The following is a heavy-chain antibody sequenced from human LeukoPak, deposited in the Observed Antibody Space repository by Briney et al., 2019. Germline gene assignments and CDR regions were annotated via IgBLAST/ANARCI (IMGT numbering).Heavy chain of an antibody. V-gene: IGHV3-23*01. J-gene: IGHJ4*02. Sequence: QPGGSLRLSCAASGFTFSNYGLSWVRQAPGKGLEWVSGITGSGGSTYYADSVKGRFTISRDNSKNTLYLQMNSLRAEDTAVYYCAKGPLLWDWGQGTLVTVSS. CDR1: GFTFSNYG. CDR2: ITGSGGST. CDR3: AKGPLLWD. D-gene: IGHD2/OR15-2a*01.